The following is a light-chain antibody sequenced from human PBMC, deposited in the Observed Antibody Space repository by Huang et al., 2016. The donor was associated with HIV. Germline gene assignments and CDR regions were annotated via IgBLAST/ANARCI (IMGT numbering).Light chain of an antibody. CDR1: QDIRDD. CDR2: AAS. Sequence: AIQMTQSPSSLSASVGDRVTITCRASQDIRDDLAWFQQRPWKVRKLLISAASTLQSGVPSRVSGSGSGTDFILSITSLQPEDFAAYYGLQTYTDPHTFGQGTNLQIK. CDR3: LQTYTDPHT. J-gene: IGKJ2*01. V-gene: IGKV1-6*01.